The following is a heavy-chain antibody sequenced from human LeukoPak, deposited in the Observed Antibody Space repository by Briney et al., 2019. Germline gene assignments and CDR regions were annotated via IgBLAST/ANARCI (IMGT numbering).Heavy chain of an antibody. CDR3: AKDISRGYGSGSYYTFDY. J-gene: IGHJ4*02. CDR2: ISWDGGSN. V-gene: IGHV3-43D*03. D-gene: IGHD3-10*01. CDR1: GLTFDDYA. Sequence: GGSLRLSCAASGLTFDDYAMHWVGQAPGKGLAGVSLISWDGGSNYYADSVKGRFTISRDNSKNSLYLQMNSLRAEDTALYYCAKDISRGYGSGSYYTFDYWGQGTLVTVSS.